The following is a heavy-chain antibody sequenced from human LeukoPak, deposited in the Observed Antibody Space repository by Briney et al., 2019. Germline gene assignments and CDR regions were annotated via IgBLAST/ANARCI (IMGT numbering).Heavy chain of an antibody. Sequence: ASVKVSCTASGYTFTNYDINWVRQATGRGLEWMGWMSPNSGDTGYAQNFQGRVTLTRDTSISTAYMELSSLKSEDTAVYYCARNYYGSGSFENWGQGTLVTVSS. V-gene: IGHV1-8*01. CDR1: GYTFTNYD. J-gene: IGHJ4*02. D-gene: IGHD3-10*01. CDR2: MSPNSGDT. CDR3: ARNYYGSGSFEN.